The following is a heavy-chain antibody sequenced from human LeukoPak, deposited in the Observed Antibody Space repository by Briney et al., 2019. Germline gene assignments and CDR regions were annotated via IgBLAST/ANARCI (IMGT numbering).Heavy chain of an antibody. D-gene: IGHD3-22*01. Sequence: SVKVSCKVSGYTFTDYYMHWVQQAPGQGLEWMGRIIPIFGTANYAQKFQGRVTITTDESTSTAYMELSSLRSEDTAVYYCARPGYYDSNDAFDIWGQGTMVTVSS. CDR3: ARPGYYDSNDAFDI. CDR1: GYTFTDYY. V-gene: IGHV1-69*05. J-gene: IGHJ3*02. CDR2: IIPIFGTA.